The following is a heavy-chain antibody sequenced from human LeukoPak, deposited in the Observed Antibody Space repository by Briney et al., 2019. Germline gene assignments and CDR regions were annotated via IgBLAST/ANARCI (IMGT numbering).Heavy chain of an antibody. CDR2: IYYSGST. D-gene: IGHD3-3*01. CDR1: GDSISSYY. Sequence: SETLSLTCTVSGDSISSYYWSWIRQPPGKGLEWIGYIYYSGSTNYNPSLKSRVTISVDTSKNQFSLKLTSVTAADTAVYYCASELRFLEWLPDYWGQGTLVTVSS. J-gene: IGHJ4*02. CDR3: ASELRFLEWLPDY. V-gene: IGHV4-59*13.